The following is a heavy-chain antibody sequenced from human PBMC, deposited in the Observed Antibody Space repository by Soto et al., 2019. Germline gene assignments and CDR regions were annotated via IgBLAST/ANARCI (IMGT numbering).Heavy chain of an antibody. CDR3: ARRKYDYVWGSYRPIYDY. Sequence: VGSLRLSCAASGFTFSSYEMNWVRQAPGKGLEWVSYISSSGSTIYYADSVKGRFTISRDNAKNSLYLQMNSLRAEDTAVYYCARRKYDYVWGSYRPIYDYWGQGTLVTVSS. CDR2: ISSSGSTI. J-gene: IGHJ4*02. CDR1: GFTFSSYE. D-gene: IGHD3-16*02. V-gene: IGHV3-48*03.